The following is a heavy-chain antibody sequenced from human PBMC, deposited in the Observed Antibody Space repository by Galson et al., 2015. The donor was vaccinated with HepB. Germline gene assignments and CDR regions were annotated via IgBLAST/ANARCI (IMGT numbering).Heavy chain of an antibody. CDR3: ARVPRYSSGWYGDLYYYGMDV. CDR1: GGSISSYY. V-gene: IGHV4-59*01. J-gene: IGHJ6*02. D-gene: IGHD6-19*01. CDR2: IYYSGST. Sequence: LSLTCTVSGGSISSYYWSWIRQPPGKGLEWIGYIYYSGSTNYNPSLKSRVTISVDTSKNQFSLKLSSVTAADTAVYYCARVPRYSSGWYGDLYYYGMDVWGQGTTVTVSS.